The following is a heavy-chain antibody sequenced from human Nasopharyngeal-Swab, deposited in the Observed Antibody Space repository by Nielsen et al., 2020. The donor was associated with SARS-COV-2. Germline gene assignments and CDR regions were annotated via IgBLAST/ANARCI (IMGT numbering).Heavy chain of an antibody. CDR2: ISYDGSNK. J-gene: IGHJ6*02. CDR3: ARELLDGMDV. D-gene: IGHD2-15*01. Sequence: GESLKISCAASGFTFSSYAMHWVRQAPGKGLEWVAVISYDGSNKYYADSVKGRFTISRDNSKNTLYLQMNSLSAEDTAVYYCARELLDGMDVWGQGTTVTVSS. CDR1: GFTFSSYA. V-gene: IGHV3-30*04.